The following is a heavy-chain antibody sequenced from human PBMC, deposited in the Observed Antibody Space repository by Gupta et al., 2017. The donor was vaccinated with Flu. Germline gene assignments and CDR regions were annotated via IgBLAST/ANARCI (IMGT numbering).Heavy chain of an antibody. CDR3: ARDRRDLDKGYYYYYMDV. D-gene: IGHD3-9*01. V-gene: IGHV3-11*01. Sequence: QVKLVQSEGGLVNTGGSLGLYCVVSVVASTYHFMSGFRQAPGMGPEWVAYISRTGRNVYYTDSVKGRYTVTRDNAKNTVFLHMHSLRAEDTAIYYCARDRRDLDKGYYYYYMDVWGKGATVTVSS. CDR1: VVASTYHF. CDR2: ISRTGRNV. J-gene: IGHJ6*03.